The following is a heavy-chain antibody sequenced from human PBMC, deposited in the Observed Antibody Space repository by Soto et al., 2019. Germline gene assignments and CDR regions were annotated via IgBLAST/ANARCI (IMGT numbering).Heavy chain of an antibody. CDR2: INPSGGST. CDR3: ARDGGYGDYYYYYMDV. V-gene: IGHV1-46*03. J-gene: IGHJ6*03. Sequence: ASVKVSCKASGYTFTSYYMHWVRQAPGQGLEWMGKINPSGGSTSYAQKFQGRVTMTRDTSTSTDYKELSSLRSEDTALYYCARDGGYGDYYYYYMDVWGKGTTVTVSS. CDR1: GYTFTSYY. D-gene: IGHD5-12*01.